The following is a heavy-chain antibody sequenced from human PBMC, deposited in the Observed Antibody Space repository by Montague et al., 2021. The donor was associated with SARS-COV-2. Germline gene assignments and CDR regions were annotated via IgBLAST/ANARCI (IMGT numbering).Heavy chain of an antibody. CDR3: ARTTTSSVYPEDAFDI. J-gene: IGHJ3*02. CDR2: TYYRSKWYH. Sequence: CAISGDSVSSNTATWNWIRQSPSRGLEWLGRTYYRSKWYHDYAISLKSRITINPDTSKNQFSLQLSSVAPEDTAVFYCARTTTSSVYPEDAFDIWGQGTMVTVSS. V-gene: IGHV6-1*01. CDR1: GDSVSSNTAT. D-gene: IGHD3-22*01.